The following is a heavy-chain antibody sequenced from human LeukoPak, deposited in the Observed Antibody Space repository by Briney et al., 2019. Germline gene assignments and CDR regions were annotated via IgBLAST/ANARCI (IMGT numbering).Heavy chain of an antibody. V-gene: IGHV5-10-1*01. CDR3: VRHYASGQDY. CDR1: GYTFTSYW. D-gene: IGHD3-10*01. CDR2: IDPRDSFT. Sequence: GESLKISCKASGYTFTSYWISWVRHTPGKGVEWMARIDPRDSFTRYGPSFQGHVTISSDKSINTAYLHWSSLKASDTATYYCVRHYASGQDYWGQGTLVTVSS. J-gene: IGHJ4*02.